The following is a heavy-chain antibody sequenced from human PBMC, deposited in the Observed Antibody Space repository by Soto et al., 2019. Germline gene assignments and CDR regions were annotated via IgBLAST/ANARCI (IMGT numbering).Heavy chain of an antibody. J-gene: IGHJ6*02. D-gene: IGHD3-10*01. CDR1: GGSFIGFY. CDR3: ARLMVRGVPPPYYYYSGMDV. Sequence: SETQCLTNAVYGGSFIGFYWSCIRQPPGKGLEWIGEINHSGSTNYNPSLKSRVTISVDTSKNQFSLKLSSVTAADTAVYYCARLMVRGVPPPYYYYSGMDVWGQGTTVTGSS. V-gene: IGHV4-34*01. CDR2: INHSGST.